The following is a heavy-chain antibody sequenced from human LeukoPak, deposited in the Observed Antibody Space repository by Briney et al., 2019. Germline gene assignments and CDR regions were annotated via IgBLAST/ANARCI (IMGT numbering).Heavy chain of an antibody. D-gene: IGHD5-12*01. V-gene: IGHV1-69*04. CDR1: GGTFSSYA. J-gene: IGHJ4*02. Sequence: SVKVSCKASGGTFSSYAISWLRQAPGQGLEWMGRIIPILGIANYAQKFQGRVTITADKSTSTAYMELSSLRSEDTAVYYCARDNRPYGGYDYWGQGTLVTVSS. CDR3: ARDNRPYGGYDY. CDR2: IIPILGIA.